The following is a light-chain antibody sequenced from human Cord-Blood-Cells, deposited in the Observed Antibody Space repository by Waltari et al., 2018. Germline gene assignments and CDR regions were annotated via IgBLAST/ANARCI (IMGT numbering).Light chain of an antibody. J-gene: IGKJ2*01. CDR3: QQYGSSPPYT. CDR2: GAS. V-gene: IGKV3-20*01. CDR1: QSVSSSY. Sequence: DIVLTQSPGTLSLSPRARATLSCRASQSVSSSYLAWYQQTPGQAPRLLIYGASSRATGIPDRFSGSGSGTDFTLTISRLEPEDFAVYYCQQYGSSPPYTFGQGTKLEIK.